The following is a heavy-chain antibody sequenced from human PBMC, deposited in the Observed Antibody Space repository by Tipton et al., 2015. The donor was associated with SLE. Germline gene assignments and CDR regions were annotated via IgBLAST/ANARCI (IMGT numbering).Heavy chain of an antibody. CDR2: IYYSGST. CDR3: ARDRGRDYSMDV. J-gene: IGHJ6*02. D-gene: IGHD6-25*01. V-gene: IGHV4-59*01. CDR1: GGSISSYY. Sequence: TLSLTCTVSGGSISSYYWSWIRQPPGKGLEWIGYIYYSGSTNYNPSLKSRVTISVDTSKNQFSLKLSSVTAADTAVYYCARDRGRDYSMDVWGRGTTVIVSS.